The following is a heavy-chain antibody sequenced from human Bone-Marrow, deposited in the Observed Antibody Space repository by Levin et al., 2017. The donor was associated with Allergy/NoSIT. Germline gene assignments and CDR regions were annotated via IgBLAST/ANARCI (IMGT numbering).Heavy chain of an antibody. D-gene: IGHD1-14*01. Sequence: GGSLRLSCAASGFTFSDYYMSWIRQAPGKGLEWVSYISSSGSTIYYADSVKGRFTISRDNAKNSLYLQMNSLRAEDTAVYHCARVERTNNWFDPWGQGTLVTVSS. CDR3: ARVERTNNWFDP. CDR2: ISSSGSTI. V-gene: IGHV3-11*01. J-gene: IGHJ5*02. CDR1: GFTFSDYY.